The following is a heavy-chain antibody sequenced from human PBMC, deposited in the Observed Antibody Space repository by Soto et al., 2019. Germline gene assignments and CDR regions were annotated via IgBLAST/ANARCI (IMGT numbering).Heavy chain of an antibody. J-gene: IGHJ4*02. CDR3: AKQRNVWFGQIDY. CDR2: ITGSADST. D-gene: IGHD3-10*01. V-gene: IGHV3-23*01. Sequence: EVQLLESGGGLVQPGGSLRLSCAASGLTFSNYAMSWVRQAPGKGLEWVSSITGSADSTYFADSVKGRFTISRDNSKNKLYLQMDSLRAEDTALYYCAKQRNVWFGQIDYWGQGTLVTVSS. CDR1: GLTFSNYA.